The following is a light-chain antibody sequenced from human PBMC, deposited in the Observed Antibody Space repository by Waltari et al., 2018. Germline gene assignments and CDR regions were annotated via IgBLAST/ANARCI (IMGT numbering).Light chain of an antibody. CDR1: QAIKY. CDR3: QQSDIVPLT. J-gene: IGKJ4*01. CDR2: DVS. V-gene: IGKV1-39*01. Sequence: DIQITQSPSSLSASVGDRVTITCRAGQAIKYLNWYQQKAGRAPKLLIYDVSHLQSGVSSRFSGTGSGTDFALTISGLRPEDFATYYCQQSDIVPLTFGGGTKVDIK.